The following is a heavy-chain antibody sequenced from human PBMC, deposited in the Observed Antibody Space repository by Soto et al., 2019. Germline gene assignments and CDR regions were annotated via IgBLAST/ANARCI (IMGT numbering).Heavy chain of an antibody. J-gene: IGHJ4*02. D-gene: IGHD3-3*01. CDR1: GFTFSSYG. CDR3: AKDSLLIRFLEGEEFDF. CDR2: IWYDGSNK. Sequence: GGSLRLSCAASGFTFSSYGMHWVRQAPGKGLEWVAVIWYDGSNKYYADSVKGRFTISRDTSKNTLYLQMNSLRVEDTAVYYCAKDSLLIRFLEGEEFDFWGQGTRVTVSS. V-gene: IGHV3-30*02.